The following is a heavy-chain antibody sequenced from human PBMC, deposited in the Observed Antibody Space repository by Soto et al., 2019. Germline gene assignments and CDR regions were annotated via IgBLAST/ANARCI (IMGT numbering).Heavy chain of an antibody. CDR3: AKDYTVAADPSSVILFDY. CDR2: IIANGGT. D-gene: IGHD2-15*01. J-gene: IGHJ4*02. Sequence: GGSLRLSCAASGFTFNHYAMSWVRQAPGKGLEWVSIIIANGGTFYADSVKGRLTVSRDNSKNTVYLQMSSPRVEDTAIYYCAKDYTVAADPSSVILFDYWGQGALVTVSS. CDR1: GFTFNHYA. V-gene: IGHV3-23*01.